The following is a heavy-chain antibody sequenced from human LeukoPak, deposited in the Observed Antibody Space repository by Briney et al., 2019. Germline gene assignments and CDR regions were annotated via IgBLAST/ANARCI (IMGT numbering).Heavy chain of an antibody. J-gene: IGHJ4*02. V-gene: IGHV4-39*01. Sequence: YPSETLSLTCTVSGGSISSSSDYWDWIRQPPGKGLEWIGSIYYSGSTYYNPSLKSRVTISVDTSKNQFSLKLSSVTAADTAVYYCARLRATMVRGVIITLIDYWGQGTLVTVSS. CDR3: ARLRATMVRGVIITLIDY. CDR2: IYYSGST. D-gene: IGHD3-10*01. CDR1: GGSISSSSDY.